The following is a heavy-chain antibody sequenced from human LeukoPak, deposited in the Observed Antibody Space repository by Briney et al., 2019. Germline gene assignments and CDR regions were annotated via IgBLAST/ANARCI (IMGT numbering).Heavy chain of an antibody. J-gene: IGHJ4*02. Sequence: SETLSLTCIVSGGSISSHYWSWIRQPPGKGLEWIGYIYYSGTTNYNPSLKSRVTISVDTSKNQFSLKLSSVTAADTAAYYCARGIKCSDSSYYFDYWGQGTLFTVSS. D-gene: IGHD6-6*01. CDR1: GGSISSHY. CDR3: ARGIKCSDSSYYFDY. V-gene: IGHV4-59*11. CDR2: IYYSGTT.